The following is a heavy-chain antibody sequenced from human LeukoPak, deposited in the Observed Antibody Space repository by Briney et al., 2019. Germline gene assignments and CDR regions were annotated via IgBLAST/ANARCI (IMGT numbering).Heavy chain of an antibody. J-gene: IGHJ4*02. D-gene: IGHD5-24*01. CDR1: GYTLTELS. CDR2: FDPEDGET. V-gene: IGHV1-24*01. Sequence: ASVKVSCKVSGYTLTELSMHWVRQAPGKGLEWMGGFDPEDGETIYAQKFQGRVTMTEDTSTDTAYMELSSLRSEDTAVYYCATVDGYNLSIHYWGQGTLVTVSS. CDR3: ATVDGYNLSIHY.